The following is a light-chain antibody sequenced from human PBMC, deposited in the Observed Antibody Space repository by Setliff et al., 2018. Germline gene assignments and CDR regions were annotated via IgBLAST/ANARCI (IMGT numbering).Light chain of an antibody. CDR1: SRDVGGYNF. CDR3: LSYTSDTTHAV. Sequence: QSALTQPAAVSGSPGQSIAISCTGTSRDVGGYNFVSWYQHHPDKAPKLLIYDVTVRRSGVSDRFSGSKSGNTASLTISGLQAEDEADYYCLSYTSDTTHAVFGGGTKVTVL. V-gene: IGLV2-14*03. J-gene: IGLJ2*01. CDR2: DVT.